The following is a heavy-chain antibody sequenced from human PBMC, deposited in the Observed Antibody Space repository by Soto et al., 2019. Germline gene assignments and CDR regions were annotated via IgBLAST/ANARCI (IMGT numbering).Heavy chain of an antibody. CDR1: GDSIISSDFY. Sequence: SETLSLTCTVSGDSIISSDFYWGWVRQPPGKGLEWIGSIFYLGSSYYNPSLKSRVTMSVDTSKNQFSLRLRSVTAADTALYFCARHSLALRKNNWFDPWGQGIMVS. CDR2: IFYLGSS. CDR3: ARHSLALRKNNWFDP. V-gene: IGHV4-39*01. J-gene: IGHJ5*02. D-gene: IGHD3-3*02.